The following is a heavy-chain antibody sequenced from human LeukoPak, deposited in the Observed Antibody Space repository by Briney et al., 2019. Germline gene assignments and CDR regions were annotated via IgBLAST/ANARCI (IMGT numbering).Heavy chain of an antibody. Sequence: GGSLRLSCAASGFSFSERYMTWVRQAPGKGLEWLSYISRTSSDINYADSVKSRFTISRDNAENSLYLQMDSLRVEDTAVYFCARRAGYCSDGICYSGNYFDYWGQGTLVTVSS. D-gene: IGHD2-15*01. V-gene: IGHV3-11*06. CDR3: ARRAGYCSDGICYSGNYFDY. CDR1: GFSFSERY. J-gene: IGHJ4*02. CDR2: ISRTSSDI.